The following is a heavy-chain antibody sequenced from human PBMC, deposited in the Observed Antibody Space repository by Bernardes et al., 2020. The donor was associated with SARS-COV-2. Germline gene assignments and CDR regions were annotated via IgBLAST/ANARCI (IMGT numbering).Heavy chain of an antibody. CDR3: ATPITMVRGVIRYRPMDV. V-gene: IGHV3-23*01. CDR1: GFTFSSYA. J-gene: IGHJ6*02. Sequence: GGSLRLSCAASGFTFSSYAMSWVRQAPGKGLEWVSAISGSGGSTYYADSVKGRFTISRDNSKNTLYLQMNSLRAEDTAVYYCATPITMVRGVIRYRPMDVWGQGTTVTVSS. CDR2: ISGSGGST. D-gene: IGHD3-10*01.